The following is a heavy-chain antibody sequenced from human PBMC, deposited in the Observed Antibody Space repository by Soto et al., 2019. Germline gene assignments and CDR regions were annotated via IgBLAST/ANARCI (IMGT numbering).Heavy chain of an antibody. J-gene: IGHJ4*02. CDR1: GYGFTTYG. Sequence: QVHLVQSGAEVKKPGASVKVSCKGSGYGFTTYGITWVRQAPGQGLEWMAWISAHNGNTNYAQKLQGSVTVTRDTSTSTAYRELRSLRSDDTAVYYCARGRYGDYWGQGALVTVSS. CDR3: ARGRYGDY. D-gene: IGHD1-1*01. V-gene: IGHV1-18*01. CDR2: ISAHNGNT.